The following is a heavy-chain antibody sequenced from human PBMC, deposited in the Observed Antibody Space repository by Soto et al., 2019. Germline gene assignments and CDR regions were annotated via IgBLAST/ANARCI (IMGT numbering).Heavy chain of an antibody. J-gene: IGHJ4*02. CDR2: ISYDGSNK. D-gene: IGHD3-22*01. V-gene: IGHV3-30*18. CDR3: TKDTYYYDSSGYYVFDY. Sequence: GGSLRLSCGDSGFTFSNYGMHWVRQAPGKGLEWVAGISYDGSNKHYADSAEGRFTISRDNSKSTVYLQMNSLRAEDTAIYYCTKDTYYYDSSGYYVFDYWGQGALVTVSS. CDR1: GFTFSNYG.